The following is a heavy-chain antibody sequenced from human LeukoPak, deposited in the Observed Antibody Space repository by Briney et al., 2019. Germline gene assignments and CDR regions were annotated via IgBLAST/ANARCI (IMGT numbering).Heavy chain of an antibody. CDR3: TSGIRFLNP. J-gene: IGHJ5*02. CDR2: IRSKDYGGTT. Sequence: PGGSLRLSCTASGFTFGDYAMSWVRQAPGKGLEWVGFIRSKDYGGTTEYAASVKGRFTISRDDSKSIAYLQMNSLKTEDTAVYYCTSGIRFLNPWGQGTLVTVSS. D-gene: IGHD3-3*01. V-gene: IGHV3-49*04. CDR1: GFTFGDYA.